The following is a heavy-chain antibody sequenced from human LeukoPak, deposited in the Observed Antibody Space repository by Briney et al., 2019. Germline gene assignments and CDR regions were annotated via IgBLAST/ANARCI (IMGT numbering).Heavy chain of an antibody. Sequence: GESLKISFKGSGYSFTSYWIGWVRPMPGKGLEWMGIIYPGDSDTRYSPSFQGQVTISADKSISTAYLQWSSLKASDTAMYYCARHPQIWFGELLPFDYWGQGTLVTVSS. J-gene: IGHJ4*02. D-gene: IGHD3-10*01. V-gene: IGHV5-51*01. CDR3: ARHPQIWFGELLPFDY. CDR1: GYSFTSYW. CDR2: IYPGDSDT.